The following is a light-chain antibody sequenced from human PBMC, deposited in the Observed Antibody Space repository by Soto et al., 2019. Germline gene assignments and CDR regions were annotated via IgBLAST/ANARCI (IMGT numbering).Light chain of an antibody. CDR3: SSYTSTFTYV. V-gene: IGLV2-14*01. Sequence: QSVLTQPASVSGSPGQSITISCSGTSSDVGRYNYVSWYQQHPGTAPKLMIYEVSNRSSGVSNRFSGSKSGDTASLTISGLQAADEADYYCSSYTSTFTYVFGAGTKVTVL. CDR1: SSDVGRYNY. CDR2: EVS. J-gene: IGLJ1*01.